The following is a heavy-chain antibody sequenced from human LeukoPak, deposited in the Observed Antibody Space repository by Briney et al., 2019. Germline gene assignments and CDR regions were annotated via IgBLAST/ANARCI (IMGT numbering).Heavy chain of an antibody. J-gene: IGHJ3*02. CDR1: GFTFDDYA. CDR2: ISWNSGSI. Sequence: PGGSLRLSCAASGFTFDDYAMHWVRQAPGKGLEWVLGISWNSGSIGYADSVKGRFTISRDNAKNSLYLQMNSLRAEDTALYYCAKDRLGAGWDAFDIWGQGTMVTVSS. V-gene: IGHV3-9*01. CDR3: AKDRLGAGWDAFDI. D-gene: IGHD5/OR15-5a*01.